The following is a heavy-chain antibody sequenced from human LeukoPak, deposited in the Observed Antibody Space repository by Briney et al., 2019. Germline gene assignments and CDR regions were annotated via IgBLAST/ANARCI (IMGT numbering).Heavy chain of an antibody. Sequence: GGSLRLSCAASGFTFSSYSMNWVRQAPGKGLEWISYIGSSGSPTHYADSVGGRFTISRDNAKNSLYLQMNSLGDEDTAVYYCARDPPAAAGLPWGQGTLVTVSS. CDR1: GFTFSSYS. CDR3: ARDPPAAAGLP. CDR2: IGSSGSPT. J-gene: IGHJ5*02. D-gene: IGHD6-13*01. V-gene: IGHV3-48*02.